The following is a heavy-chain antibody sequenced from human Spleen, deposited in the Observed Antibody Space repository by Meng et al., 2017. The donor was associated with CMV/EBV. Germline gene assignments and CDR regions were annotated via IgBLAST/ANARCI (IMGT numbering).Heavy chain of an antibody. Sequence: GESLKISCAASGFTFSSYSMNWVRQAPGKGLEWVSSISSSSSYIYYADSVKGRFTISRENAKNSLYLQMNSLRAGDTAVYYCARGISGSYYYFDYWGQGTLVTVSS. V-gene: IGHV3-21*01. J-gene: IGHJ4*02. CDR2: ISSSSSYI. CDR3: ARGISGSYYYFDY. CDR1: GFTFSSYS. D-gene: IGHD1-26*01.